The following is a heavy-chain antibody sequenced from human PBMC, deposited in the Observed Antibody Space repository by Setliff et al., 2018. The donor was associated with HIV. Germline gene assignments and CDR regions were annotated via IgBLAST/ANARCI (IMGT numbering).Heavy chain of an antibody. J-gene: IGHJ6*02. CDR1: GYSFTSYD. CDR3: ARDEAWGSLYYGLDV. D-gene: IGHD3-16*01. CDR2: MNPNSGDT. V-gene: IGHV1-8*01. Sequence: ASVKVSCKASGYSFTSYDINWVRQATGQGLEWMGWMNPNSGDTDYAQKFQGRVTMTRNTSIGAAYMELSSLRSEDTAVYYCARDEAWGSLYYGLDVWGQGTTVTVSS.